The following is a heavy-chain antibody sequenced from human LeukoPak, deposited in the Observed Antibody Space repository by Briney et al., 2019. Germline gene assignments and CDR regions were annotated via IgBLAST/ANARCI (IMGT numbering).Heavy chain of an antibody. CDR3: ARGARGNYVVFDY. CDR2: IFYSGST. V-gene: IGHV4-59*01. J-gene: IGHJ4*02. D-gene: IGHD1-7*01. CDR1: GVSISGYY. Sequence: PSETLSLTCTVSGVSISGYYWSWIRQPPGKGLEWIGYIFYSGSTNSNPSLKSRLTISVDTSKNQFSLKLNSVTAADTAVYYCARGARGNYVVFDYWGQGTLVTVSS.